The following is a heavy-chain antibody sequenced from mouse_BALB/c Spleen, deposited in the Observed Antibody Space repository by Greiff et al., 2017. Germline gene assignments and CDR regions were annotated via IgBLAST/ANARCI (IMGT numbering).Heavy chain of an antibody. V-gene: IGHV5-6-2*01. CDR1: GFTFSSYY. D-gene: IGHD2-4*01. CDR3: ARQVPIYYDYDGGYFDY. CDR2: INSNGGST. Sequence: EVKLMESGGGLVKLGGSLKLSCAASGFTFSSYYMSWVRQTPEKRLELVAAINSNGGSTYYPDTVKGRFTISRDNAKNTLYLQMSSLKSEDTALYYCARQVPIYYDYDGGYFDYWGQGTTLTVSS. J-gene: IGHJ2*01.